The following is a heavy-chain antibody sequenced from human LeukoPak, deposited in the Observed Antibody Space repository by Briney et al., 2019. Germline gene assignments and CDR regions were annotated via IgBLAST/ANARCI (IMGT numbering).Heavy chain of an antibody. J-gene: IGHJ5*01. CDR1: GGSISSSSYY. Sequence: SETLSLTCTVSGGSISSSSYYWGWIRQPPGKGLEWIGSIYYSGSTYYNPSLKSRVTISVDTSKNQFSLKLSSVTAADTAVYYCARHVPDRWLQPQVYNWFDSWGQGTLVTVSS. V-gene: IGHV4-39*01. D-gene: IGHD5-24*01. CDR3: ARHVPDRWLQPQVYNWFDS. CDR2: IYYSGST.